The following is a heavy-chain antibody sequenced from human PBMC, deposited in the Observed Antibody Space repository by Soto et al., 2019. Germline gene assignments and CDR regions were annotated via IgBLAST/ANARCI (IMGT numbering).Heavy chain of an antibody. CDR3: ARGGDYYDSSGSPDPVDY. CDR1: GGTFSSYT. Sequence: SVKVSCKASGGTFSSYTISWVRQAPGQGLEWMGRIIPILGIANYAQKFQGRVTITADKSTSTAYMELSSLRSEDTAVYYCARGGDYYDSSGSPDPVDYWGLG. J-gene: IGHJ4*02. V-gene: IGHV1-69*02. CDR2: IIPILGIA. D-gene: IGHD3-22*01.